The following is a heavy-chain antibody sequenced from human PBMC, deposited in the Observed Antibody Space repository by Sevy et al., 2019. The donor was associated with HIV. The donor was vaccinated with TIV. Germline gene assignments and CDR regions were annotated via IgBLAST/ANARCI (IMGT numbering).Heavy chain of an antibody. J-gene: IGHJ4*02. CDR1: RYTFTGYY. CDR2: INPKTGGT. CDR3: ARMGDYFDSSGYYPLKY. V-gene: IGHV1-2*02. D-gene: IGHD3-22*01. Sequence: ASVKVSCKASRYTFTGYYVHWLRQAPGQGLEWMGWINPKTGGTYFVKKFQDRVSMTTGTSITTAYMELSVLRFDDTAVYYCARMGDYFDSSGYYPLKYWGQGTLVTVSS.